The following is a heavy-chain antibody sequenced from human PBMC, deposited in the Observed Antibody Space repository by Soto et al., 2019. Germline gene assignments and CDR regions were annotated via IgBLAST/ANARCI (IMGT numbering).Heavy chain of an antibody. CDR1: WITFRNHW. V-gene: IGHV3-7*01. Sequence: PXGSLSRPLSGSWITFRNHWVTRVRQAPGKGLEWVANIKEDGSEKHYVDSVKGRFTISRDNAKNSLYLQMNSLRVEDTAVYFCSRDVVVGAKALNYWGQGALVTVSS. CDR3: SRDVVVGAKALNY. D-gene: IGHD2-15*01. J-gene: IGHJ4*02. CDR2: IKEDGSEK.